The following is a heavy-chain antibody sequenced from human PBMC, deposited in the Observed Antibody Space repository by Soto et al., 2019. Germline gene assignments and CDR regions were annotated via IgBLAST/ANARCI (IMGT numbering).Heavy chain of an antibody. D-gene: IGHD3-22*01. V-gene: IGHV1-69*01. Sequence: QVQLVQSGAEVKKPGSSVKVSCQASGGSFSDYAISWVRQAPGQGLEWMGGIIPMLGIADNAQKFQGRVIITADEYTSTVYMELSSLRSEDTAVYYCARDGYYSDSSGFQRDYHYYGMDVWGQGTTVTVAS. CDR1: GGSFSDYA. J-gene: IGHJ6*02. CDR3: ARDGYYSDSSGFQRDYHYYGMDV. CDR2: IIPMLGIA.